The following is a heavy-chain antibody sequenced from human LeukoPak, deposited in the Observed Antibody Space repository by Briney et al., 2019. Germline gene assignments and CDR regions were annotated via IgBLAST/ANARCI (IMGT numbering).Heavy chain of an antibody. D-gene: IGHD1-26*01. V-gene: IGHV1-18*01. CDR3: ARAGRYIVGATTGDY. Sequence: ASVKVSCKASGYTFTSYGINWVRQAPGQGLEWMGWINVYNGNTNNAQKLQGRVTMTTDTSTSTAYMELSSLRSDDTAVYYCARAGRYIVGATTGDYWGQGTLVTVSS. J-gene: IGHJ4*02. CDR1: GYTFTSYG. CDR2: INVYNGNT.